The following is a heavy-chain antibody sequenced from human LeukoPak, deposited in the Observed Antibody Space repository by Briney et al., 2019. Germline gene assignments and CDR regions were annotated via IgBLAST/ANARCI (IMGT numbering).Heavy chain of an antibody. Sequence: GASVTVSCEASGYTFTSYDINWVRQAPGQGLEWMGWMNPNSGNTGYAQKFQGRVTMTRNTSISTAYMELSSLRSEDTAVYYCARGASRSFDYWGQGTLVTVSS. CDR3: ARGASRSFDY. CDR2: MNPNSGNT. CDR1: GYTFTSYD. V-gene: IGHV1-8*01. J-gene: IGHJ4*02. D-gene: IGHD5-12*01.